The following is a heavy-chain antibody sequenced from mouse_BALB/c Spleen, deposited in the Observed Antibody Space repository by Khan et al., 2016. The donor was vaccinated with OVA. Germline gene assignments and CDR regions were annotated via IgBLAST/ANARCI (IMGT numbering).Heavy chain of an antibody. V-gene: IGHV1-26*01. CDR3: AGGDDFFAS. CDR2: VNPNNGDS. D-gene: IGHD2-2*01. Sequence: EVQLQESGPDLVKPGASVRISCKASGYSFTLYYLSWVKQSHGESLEWIGRVNPNNGDSAYNQKFKDRATLTVDKSSNTAYMDFRSLTSEDSAVYDCAGGDDFFASWGQGTLVTVSA. J-gene: IGHJ3*01. CDR1: GYSFTLYY.